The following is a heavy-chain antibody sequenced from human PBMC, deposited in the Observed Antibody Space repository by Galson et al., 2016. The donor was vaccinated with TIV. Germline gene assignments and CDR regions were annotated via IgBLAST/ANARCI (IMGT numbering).Heavy chain of an antibody. CDR3: ARISGYYDSSGHYIPRSFDY. Sequence: PALVTPTQTLTLTCTFSGSSLDSDGMCVNWIRQPPGKALEWLARIDWDDDKSYTSSLKTRLTISKDTSKNQVVLTMTNMDPVGTATYYCARISGYYDSSGHYIPRSFDYWGQGTPVTVSS. J-gene: IGHJ4*02. CDR2: IDWDDDK. D-gene: IGHD3-22*01. V-gene: IGHV2-70*11. CDR1: GSSLDSDGMC.